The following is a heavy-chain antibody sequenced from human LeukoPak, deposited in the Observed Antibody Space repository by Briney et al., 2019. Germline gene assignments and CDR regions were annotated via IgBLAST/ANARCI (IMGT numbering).Heavy chain of an antibody. CDR1: GGSFSGYY. J-gene: IGHJ5*02. D-gene: IGHD3-22*01. CDR3: ARGRGLKIVVVIATHGWFDP. Sequence: PSETLSLTCAVSGGSFSGYYWSWIRQPPGKGLEWIGEVNHSGSTNYNPSLKSRVTISVDTSKNQFSLKLSSVTAADTAVYYCARGRGLKIVVVIATHGWFDPWGQGTLVTVSS. V-gene: IGHV4-34*01. CDR2: VNHSGST.